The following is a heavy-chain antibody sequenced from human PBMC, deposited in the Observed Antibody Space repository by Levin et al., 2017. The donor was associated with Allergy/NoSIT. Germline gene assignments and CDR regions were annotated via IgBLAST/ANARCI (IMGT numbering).Heavy chain of an antibody. V-gene: IGHV1-46*03. Sequence: ASVKVSCKASGYTFTSYYMHWVRQAPGQGLEWMGIINPSGGSTSYAQKFQGRVTMTRDTSTSTVYMELSSLRSEDTAVYYCARDRGYVWGSYRFGTDAFDIWGQGTMVTVSS. CDR3: ARDRGYVWGSYRFGTDAFDI. CDR2: INPSGGST. CDR1: GYTFTSYY. J-gene: IGHJ3*02. D-gene: IGHD3-16*02.